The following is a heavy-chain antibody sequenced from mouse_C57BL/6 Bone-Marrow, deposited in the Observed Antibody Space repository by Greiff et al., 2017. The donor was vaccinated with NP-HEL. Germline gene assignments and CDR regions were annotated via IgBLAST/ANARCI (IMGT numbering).Heavy chain of an antibody. CDR2: IYPRSGNT. J-gene: IGHJ3*01. Sequence: VQLQQSGAELARPGASVKLSCKASGYTFTSYGISWVKQRTGQGLEWIGDIYPRSGNTYYNEKFKGKATLTADKSSDTAYMELRRLTSEDSAVYCCARDYGNLAWFAYWGQGTLVTVSA. CDR3: ARDYGNLAWFAY. CDR1: GYTFTSYG. V-gene: IGHV1-81*01. D-gene: IGHD2-1*01.